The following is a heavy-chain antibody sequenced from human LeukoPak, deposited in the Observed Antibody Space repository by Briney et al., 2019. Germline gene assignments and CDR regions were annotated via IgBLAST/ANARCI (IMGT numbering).Heavy chain of an antibody. CDR2: IIPIFGTA. D-gene: IGHD6-25*01. CDR1: GGTLSSYA. J-gene: IGHJ1*01. V-gene: IGHV1-69*01. CDR3: ARGGPGNFQH. Sequence: ASVKVSCKASGGTLSSYAISWVRQAPGQGLEWMGGIIPIFGTANYAQKFQGRVTITADESTSTAYVELSSLRSEDTAVYYCARGGPGNFQHWGQGTLVTVSS.